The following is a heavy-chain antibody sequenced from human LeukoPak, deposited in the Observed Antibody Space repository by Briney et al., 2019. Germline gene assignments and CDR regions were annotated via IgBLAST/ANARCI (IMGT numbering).Heavy chain of an antibody. CDR3: AKEGSGGSFDTDV. V-gene: IGHV3-43*01. D-gene: IGHD2-15*01. CDR2: ISWDGGSR. Sequence: PGGSLRLSCAASGFTFDDYTMHWVRQAPGKGLEWVSLISWDGGSRYYADSVKGRFTISRDNSKNSLYLQMNSLRNEDTALYYCAKEGSGGSFDTDVWGKGTTVTVSS. J-gene: IGHJ6*03. CDR1: GFTFDDYT.